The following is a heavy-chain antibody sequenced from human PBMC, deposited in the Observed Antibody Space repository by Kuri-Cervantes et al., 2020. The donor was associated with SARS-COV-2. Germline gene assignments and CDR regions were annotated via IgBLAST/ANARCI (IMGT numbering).Heavy chain of an antibody. J-gene: IGHJ6*03. CDR3: ARSGYYSRGVTYYYMDV. Sequence: SETLSLTCTVSGGSISSYYWSWIRQPPGQGLEWLGYIYYSGSTKYNPSLESRVTISLDTSRNRFSLKLSSVTAADSAVYYCARSGYYSRGVTYYYMDVWDKGTTVTVSS. CDR2: IYYSGST. D-gene: IGHD3-22*01. V-gene: IGHV4-59*12. CDR1: GGSISSYY.